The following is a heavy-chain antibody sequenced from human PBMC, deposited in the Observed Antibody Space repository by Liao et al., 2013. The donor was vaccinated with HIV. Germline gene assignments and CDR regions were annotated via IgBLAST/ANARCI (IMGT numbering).Heavy chain of an antibody. D-gene: IGHD2-15*01. V-gene: IGHV4-34*01. J-gene: IGHJ4*02. CDR1: GGSFSGYY. Sequence: QLQESGPGLLKPSETLSLTCAVYGGSFSGYYWSWIRQPPGKGLEWIGEINHSGSTNYNPSLKSRVTISVDTSKNQFSLKLSSVTAADTAVYYCARARGYCSGGSCYSDYWGQGTLVTVSS. CDR3: ARARGYCSGGSCYSDY. CDR2: INHSGST.